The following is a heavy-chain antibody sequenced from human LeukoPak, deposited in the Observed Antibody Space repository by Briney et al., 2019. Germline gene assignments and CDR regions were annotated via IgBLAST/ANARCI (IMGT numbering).Heavy chain of an antibody. V-gene: IGHV1-69*13. D-gene: IGHD6-19*01. CDR1: GGTFSSYA. CDR2: IIPIFGTA. J-gene: IGHJ4*02. CDR3: ASKTRAQGIAVAGTDY. Sequence: SVKVSCKASGGTFSSYAISWVRQAPGQGLEWMGGIIPIFGTANYAQKFQGRVAITADESTSTAYMELSSLRSEDTAVYYCASKTRAQGIAVAGTDYWGQGTLDTVSS.